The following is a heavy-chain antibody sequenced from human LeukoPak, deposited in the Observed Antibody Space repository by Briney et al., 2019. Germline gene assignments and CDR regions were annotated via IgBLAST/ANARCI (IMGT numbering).Heavy chain of an antibody. Sequence: SETLSLTCTVSGGSISSSSYYWGWIRQPPGKGLEWIGSIYYSGSTYYNPSLKSRVTISVDTSKNQFSLKLSSVTAADTAVYYCARDPVSSDSGYYYLNWFDPWGQGTLVTVSS. V-gene: IGHV4-39*07. CDR3: ARDPVSSDSGYYYLNWFDP. D-gene: IGHD3-22*01. CDR1: GGSISSSSYY. J-gene: IGHJ5*02. CDR2: IYYSGST.